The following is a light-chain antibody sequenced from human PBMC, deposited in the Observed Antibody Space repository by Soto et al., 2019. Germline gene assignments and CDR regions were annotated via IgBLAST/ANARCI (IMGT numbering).Light chain of an antibody. CDR3: TSYVGNDIWV. Sequence: QSVLTQPPSASGSPGQSVTISCTGTSSDVGAYNYVSWYQQYPGKAPKLMIYEVTKRPSGVPDRFSGSKSGNTASLTVSGLQAEDGADYYCTSYVGNDIWVFGGGTKLTVL. CDR1: SSDVGAYNY. J-gene: IGLJ3*02. CDR2: EVT. V-gene: IGLV2-8*01.